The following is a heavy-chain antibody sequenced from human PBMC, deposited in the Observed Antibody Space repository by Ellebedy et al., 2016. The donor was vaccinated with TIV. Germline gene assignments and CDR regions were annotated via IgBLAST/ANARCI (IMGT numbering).Heavy chain of an antibody. V-gene: IGHV3-23*01. CDR2: ISDSGGNT. CDR1: GFPFSSYA. D-gene: IGHD6-13*01. CDR3: AKGWLGAGAGTDFDY. Sequence: LSLTXXASGFPFSSYAMSWVRQAPGKGLEWVSSISDSGGNTYYADSVRGRFTFSRDNSKNTLYLQMNSLRAEDTAVYYCAKGWLGAGAGTDFDYWGRGTLVTVSS. J-gene: IGHJ4*02.